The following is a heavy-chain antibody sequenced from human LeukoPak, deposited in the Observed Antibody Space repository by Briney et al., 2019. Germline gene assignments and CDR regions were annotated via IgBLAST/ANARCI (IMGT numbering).Heavy chain of an antibody. J-gene: IGHJ5*02. CDR3: ARDGWLQDPQLSWFDP. CDR2: IYYSGST. V-gene: IGHV4-59*12. CDR1: GGSISSYY. Sequence: SETLSLTCTVSGGSISSYYWSWIRQPPGKGLEWIGYIYYSGSTNYNPSLKSRVTMSVDTSKNQFSLKLSSVTAADTAVYYCARDGWLQDPQLSWFDPWGQGTLVTVSS. D-gene: IGHD5-24*01.